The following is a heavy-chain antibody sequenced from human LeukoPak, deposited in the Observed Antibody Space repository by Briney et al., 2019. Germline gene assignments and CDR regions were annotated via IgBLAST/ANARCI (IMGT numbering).Heavy chain of an antibody. CDR1: GFTVSSNY. CDR2: IYSGGST. D-gene: IGHD6-19*01. V-gene: IGHV3-53*01. CDR3: ARDRKGYSSGWYDY. Sequence: GGSLRLSCAASGFTVSSNYMSWVRQAPGKGLEWVSVIYSGGSTYYADTVKGRFTISRDNAKNSLYLQMNSLRAEDTAVYYCARDRKGYSSGWYDYWGQGTLVTVSS. J-gene: IGHJ4*02.